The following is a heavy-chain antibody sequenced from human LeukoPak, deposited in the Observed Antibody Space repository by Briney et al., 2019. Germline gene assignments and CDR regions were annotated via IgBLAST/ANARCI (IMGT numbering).Heavy chain of an antibody. D-gene: IGHD3-10*01. V-gene: IGHV1-2*02. Sequence: ASVKVSCKASGYTFTGYYLHWVRQAPGQGLEWMGWINPISGGTKYAQKFQGRVTLTRDTSISTAYMDLSRLRSDDTAVYYCAREEGEWFGELILPFEYWGQGTLVTVSS. CDR1: GYTFTGYY. CDR2: INPISGGT. J-gene: IGHJ4*02. CDR3: AREEGEWFGELILPFEY.